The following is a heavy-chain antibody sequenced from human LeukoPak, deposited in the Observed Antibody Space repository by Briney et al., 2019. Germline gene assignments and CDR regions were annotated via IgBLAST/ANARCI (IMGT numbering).Heavy chain of an antibody. Sequence: ASVKVSCKASGYTFTGYDMHWVRQAPGQGLEWMGWINPNIGGTNYAQKFQGRVTMTRDTSISTAYMELSRLRSDDTALYSCARGGRPPEWIVATVTVNYFDYWGPGTLVTVSS. J-gene: IGHJ4*02. CDR3: ARGGRPPEWIVATVTVNYFDY. CDR1: GYTFTGYD. D-gene: IGHD5-12*01. CDR2: INPNIGGT. V-gene: IGHV1-2*02.